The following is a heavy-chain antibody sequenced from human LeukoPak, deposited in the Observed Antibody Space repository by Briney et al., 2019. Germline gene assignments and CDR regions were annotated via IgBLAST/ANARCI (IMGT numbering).Heavy chain of an antibody. D-gene: IGHD3-10*01. CDR2: IIPIFGTA. J-gene: IGHJ6*03. V-gene: IGHV1-69*13. CDR1: GGTFSSYA. Sequence: ASVKVSCKASGGTFSSYAINWVRQAPGQGLEWMGGIIPIFGTANYAQKFQGRVTITADESTSTAYMELSSLRSEDTAVYYCARGQTPVYYGSGSFDYYMDVWGKGTTVTVSS. CDR3: ARGQTPVYYGSGSFDYYMDV.